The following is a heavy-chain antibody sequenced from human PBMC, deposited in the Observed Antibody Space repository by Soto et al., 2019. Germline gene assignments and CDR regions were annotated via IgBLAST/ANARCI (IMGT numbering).Heavy chain of an antibody. CDR3: ARVRTDYYGDYEYYFDY. Sequence: QVQLQESGPGLVKPSGTLSLTCAVSGGSISSSNWWSWVRQPPGKGLEWIGEIYHSGSTNCNPSLKSRVTISVDKSKNQFSLKLSSVTVADTAVYYCARVRTDYYGDYEYYFDYWGQGTLVTVSS. J-gene: IGHJ4*02. V-gene: IGHV4-4*02. CDR1: GGSISSSNW. CDR2: IYHSGST. D-gene: IGHD4-17*01.